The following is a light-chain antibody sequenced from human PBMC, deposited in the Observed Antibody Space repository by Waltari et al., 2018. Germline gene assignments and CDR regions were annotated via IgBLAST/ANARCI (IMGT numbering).Light chain of an antibody. J-gene: IGLJ3*02. CDR1: SSDVGAYDY. CDR2: DVT. V-gene: IGLV2-14*03. CDR3: SSYTSSSTWV. Sequence: QSALTQPASVSGSPGQSITIPCTGNSSDVGAYDYVSWYQQHPGKAPKLMISDVTHRPSGVLNRFSGSKSGNPASPTISGLQAEDESDYYCSSYTSSSTWVFGGGTKLTVL.